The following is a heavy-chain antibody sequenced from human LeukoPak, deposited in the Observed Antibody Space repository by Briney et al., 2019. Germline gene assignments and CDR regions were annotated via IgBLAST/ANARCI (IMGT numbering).Heavy chain of an antibody. CDR3: ARYYYGSGSYYDY. CDR1: GGSIGSYY. J-gene: IGHJ4*02. Sequence: SETLSLTCTVSGGSIGSYYWNWIRQPPGKGLEWIGNIYDSGSPNYNPSLKSRVTISVDTSKNQFSLKLSSVTAADTAVYYCARYYYGSGSYYDYWGQGTLVTVSS. D-gene: IGHD3-10*01. V-gene: IGHV4-59*01. CDR2: IYDSGSP.